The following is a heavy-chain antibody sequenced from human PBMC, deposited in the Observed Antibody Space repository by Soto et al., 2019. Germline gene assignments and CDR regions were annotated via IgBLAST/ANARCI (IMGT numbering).Heavy chain of an antibody. CDR1: GFTFSSYA. Sequence: EVQLLESGGGLVQPGGSLRLSCAPSGFTFSSYAMSWVRQAPGKGLEWVSAISGSGGSTYYADSVKGRFTISRDNSKNTLYLQMNSLRAEDTAVYYCAKGRYSSSWTRYGMDVWGQGTTVTVSS. D-gene: IGHD6-13*01. CDR3: AKGRYSSSWTRYGMDV. V-gene: IGHV3-23*01. J-gene: IGHJ6*02. CDR2: ISGSGGST.